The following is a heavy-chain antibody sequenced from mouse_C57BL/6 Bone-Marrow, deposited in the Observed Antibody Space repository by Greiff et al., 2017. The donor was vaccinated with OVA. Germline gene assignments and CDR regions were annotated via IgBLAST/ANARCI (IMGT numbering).Heavy chain of an antibody. V-gene: IGHV10-1*01. CDR1: GFSFNTYA. D-gene: IGHD1-1*01. Sequence: EVQRVESGGGLVQPKGSLKLSCAASGFSFNTYAMNWVRQAPGKGLEWVARIRSKSNNYATYYADSVKDRFTISRDDSESMLYLQMNNLKTEDTAMYYCVRLYYVVDYWGQGTSVTVSS. CDR3: VRLYYVVDY. J-gene: IGHJ4*01. CDR2: IRSKSNNYAT.